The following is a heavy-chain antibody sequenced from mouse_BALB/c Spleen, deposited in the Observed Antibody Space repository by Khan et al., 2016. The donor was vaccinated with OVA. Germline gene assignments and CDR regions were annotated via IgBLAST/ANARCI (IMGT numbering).Heavy chain of an antibody. CDR3: VTLYGNPFAY. CDR2: IDPPNDDS. Sequence: MQLEESGAELVKPGASVKLSCSASGFTIKDTYIHWVKQRPEQGLEWIGRIDPPNDDSKYGPKFQDKATLTADTSSNTVYLQLSSLTSEDTAVYYCVTLYGNPFAYWGQGTLVSVSA. J-gene: IGHJ3*01. CDR1: GFTIKDTY. V-gene: IGHV14-3*02. D-gene: IGHD2-1*01.